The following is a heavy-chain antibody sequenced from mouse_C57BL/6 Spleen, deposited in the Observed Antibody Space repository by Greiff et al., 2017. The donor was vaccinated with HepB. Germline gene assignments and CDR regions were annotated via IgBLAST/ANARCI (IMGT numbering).Heavy chain of an antibody. CDR2: INPGSGGT. CDR1: GYAFTNYL. Sequence: QVQLQQSGAELVRPGTSVKVSCKASGYAFTNYLIEWVKQRPGQGLEWIGVINPGSGGTNYNEKFKGKATLTADKSSSTAYMQLSSLTSEDSAVYFCARGILRRYFDVWGTGTTVTVSS. J-gene: IGHJ1*03. CDR3: ARGILRRYFDV. V-gene: IGHV1-54*01. D-gene: IGHD1-1*01.